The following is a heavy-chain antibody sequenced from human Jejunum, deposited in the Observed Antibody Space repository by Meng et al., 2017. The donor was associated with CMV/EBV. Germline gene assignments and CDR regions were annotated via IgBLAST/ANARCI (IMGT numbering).Heavy chain of an antibody. V-gene: IGHV4-59*01. Sequence: CSVTGGTKRNYYWSRNRQTKGKGLEWIGYIHYTGRTNNNPYLKSRVTMSVDTSKNQFFLKLRSVTAADTAVYYCARGGDITEPTGYWGQGALVTVS. J-gene: IGHJ4*02. CDR1: GGTKRNYY. CDR3: ARGGDITEPTGY. D-gene: IGHD2-15*01. CDR2: IHYTGRT.